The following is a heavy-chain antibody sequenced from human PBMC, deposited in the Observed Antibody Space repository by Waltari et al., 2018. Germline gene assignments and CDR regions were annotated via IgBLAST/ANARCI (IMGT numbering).Heavy chain of an antibody. Sequence: QVQLVQSGAEVKKPGASVKVSCKASGYTFTGYYMHWVRQAPGQGLEWMGWINPNSGGTNYAQKFQGRVTMTRDTSISTAYMELSRLRSDDTAVYYCARDRAIVVVPAASAGFDYWGQGTLVTVSS. D-gene: IGHD2-2*01. CDR3: ARDRAIVVVPAASAGFDY. CDR2: INPNSGGT. V-gene: IGHV1-2*02. J-gene: IGHJ4*02. CDR1: GYTFTGYY.